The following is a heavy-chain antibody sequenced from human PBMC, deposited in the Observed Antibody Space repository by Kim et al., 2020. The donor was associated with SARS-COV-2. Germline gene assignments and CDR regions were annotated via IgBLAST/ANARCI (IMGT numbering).Heavy chain of an antibody. CDR1: GGSFSGYY. J-gene: IGHJ5*02. D-gene: IGHD2-2*01. V-gene: IGHV4-34*01. Sequence: SETLSLTCAVYGGSFSGYYWSWIRQPPGKGLEWIGEINHSGSTNYNPSLKSRVTISVDTSKNQFSLKLSSVTAADTAVYYCAREGYCSSTSCYRGNNWFDPWGQGTLVTVSS. CDR3: AREGYCSSTSCYRGNNWFDP. CDR2: INHSGST.